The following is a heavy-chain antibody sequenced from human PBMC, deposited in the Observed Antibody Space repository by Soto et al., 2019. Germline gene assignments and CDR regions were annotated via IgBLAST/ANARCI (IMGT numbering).Heavy chain of an antibody. CDR1: GFTFSNAW. CDR3: STYGGYYWRAFYI. J-gene: IGHJ3*02. D-gene: IGHD3-22*01. V-gene: IGHV3-15*01. Sequence: GGSLRLSCAVSGFTFSNAWMSWVRQAPGKGLEWVGRIKSKTDGGTTDYAAPVKGRFTISRDDSKNTLYLQMNSLKTEDTAVYYVSTYGGYYWRAFYIWGKGTMVPVSS. CDR2: IKSKTDGGTT.